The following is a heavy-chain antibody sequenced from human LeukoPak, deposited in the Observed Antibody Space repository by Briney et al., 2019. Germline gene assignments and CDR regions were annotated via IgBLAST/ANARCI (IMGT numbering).Heavy chain of an antibody. D-gene: IGHD1-7*01. V-gene: IGHV4-61*02. CDR2: IYSSGST. J-gene: IGHJ4*02. Sequence: SETLSLTCTVSGGSLSSGGYYWTWIRQPAGKGLEWIGRIYSSGSTNYNPSLKSRVTISIDTSKNQFSLKLSSVTAADTAVYYCVRGGELADYWGQGTLVTVSS. CDR3: VRGGELADY. CDR1: GGSLSSGGYY.